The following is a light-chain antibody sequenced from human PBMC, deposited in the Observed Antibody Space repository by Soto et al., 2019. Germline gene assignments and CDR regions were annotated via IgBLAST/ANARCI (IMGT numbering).Light chain of an antibody. CDR1: QSVSSNN. J-gene: IGKJ3*01. CDR3: QQYGRSPFT. V-gene: IGKV3-20*01. Sequence: EIVLTQSPGTLSLSPGERATLSCRASQSVSSNNLAWYQQRPGQAPRVVIYGASTRATGIPERFSGSGSGTDFTLTISRLEPEDFAMYYCQQYGRSPFTFGPETKVDIK. CDR2: GAS.